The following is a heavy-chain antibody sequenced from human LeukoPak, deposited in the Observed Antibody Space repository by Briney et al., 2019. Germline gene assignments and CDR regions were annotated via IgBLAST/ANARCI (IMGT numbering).Heavy chain of an antibody. J-gene: IGHJ4*02. CDR3: ARAAYYYDSSGYYLDY. D-gene: IGHD3-22*01. CDR2: INPNSGGT. Sequence: ASVKVSCKASGYTFTCYYMHWVRQAPGQGLEWMGWINPNSGGTNYAQQFQGRVTMTRDTSISTAYMELSRLRSDDTAVYYCARAAYYYDSSGYYLDYWGQGTLVTVSS. V-gene: IGHV1-2*02. CDR1: GYTFTCYY.